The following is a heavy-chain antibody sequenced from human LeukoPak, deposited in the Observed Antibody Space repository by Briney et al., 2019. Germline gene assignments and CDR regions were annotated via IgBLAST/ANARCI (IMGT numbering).Heavy chain of an antibody. CDR3: ARGRHYYYYYMDV. J-gene: IGHJ6*03. V-gene: IGHV4-34*01. CDR2: INHSGST. Sequence: SETLSLTCAVYGGSFSGYYWSWIRQPPGKGLEWIGEINHSGSTNYNPSLKSRVTISVDTSKNQFSLKLSSVTAADTAVYYCARGRHYYYYYMDVWGKGTTVTASS. CDR1: GGSFSGYY.